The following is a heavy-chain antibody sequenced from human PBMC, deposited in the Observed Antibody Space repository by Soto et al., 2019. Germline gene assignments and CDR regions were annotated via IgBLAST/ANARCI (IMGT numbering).Heavy chain of an antibody. J-gene: IGHJ4*02. CDR1: GYSFTSYL. V-gene: IGHV5-51*01. CDR2: IYPGDSDT. D-gene: IGHD5-12*01. CDR3: ARREYSGYDYRSHFDY. Sequence: PGESLKISCQGAGYSFTSYLIGWVRQLPGKGLEWMGIIYPGDSDTRYSPSFQGQVTISADKSISTAYLQWSSLKASDTAMYYCARREYSGYDYRSHFDYWGQGTLVTVSS.